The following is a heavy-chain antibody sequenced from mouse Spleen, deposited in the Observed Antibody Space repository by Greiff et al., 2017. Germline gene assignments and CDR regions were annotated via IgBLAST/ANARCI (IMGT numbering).Heavy chain of an antibody. CDR2: IDPEDGDT. CDR1: GFNIKDYY. D-gene: IGHD1-1*01. J-gene: IGHJ4*01. V-gene: IGHV14-1*01. CDR3: TPYGSSPYYAMDY. Sequence: VQLQQSGAELVRPGASVKLSCTASGFNIKDYYMHWVKQRPEQGLEWIGRIDPEDGDTEYAPKFQGKATMTADTSSNTAYLQLSSLTSEDTAVYYCTPYGSSPYYAMDYWGQGTSVTVSS.